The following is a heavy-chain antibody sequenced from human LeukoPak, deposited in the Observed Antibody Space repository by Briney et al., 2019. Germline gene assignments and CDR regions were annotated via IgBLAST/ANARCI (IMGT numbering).Heavy chain of an antibody. V-gene: IGHV1-69*05. CDR3: ASRSVQGGYFDWLLPTFGLRGENPYYYYYMDV. J-gene: IGHJ6*03. Sequence: SVKVSFKASGGTFSSYAISWVRQAPGQGLEWMGGIIPIFGTANYAQKFQGRVTFTTDESTSTAYMELSSLRSEDTAVYYCASRSVQGGYFDWLLPTFGLRGENPYYYYYMDVWGKGTTVTVSS. D-gene: IGHD3-9*01. CDR1: GGTFSSYA. CDR2: IIPIFGTA.